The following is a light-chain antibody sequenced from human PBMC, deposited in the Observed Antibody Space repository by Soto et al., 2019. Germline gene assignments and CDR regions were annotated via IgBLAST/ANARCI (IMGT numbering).Light chain of an antibody. J-gene: IGKJ1*01. CDR3: QQYNSYVWT. CDR2: AAS. Sequence: IQLTQSPSSLSSSLGDRVTLTCRASQGISSYLAWYKQKPGKAPKLLIYAASTLQSGVPSRFRGSGSGTEFTLTISSLKPDDFATYYCQQYNSYVWTFGQGTKVDIK. CDR1: QGISSY. V-gene: IGKV1-9*01.